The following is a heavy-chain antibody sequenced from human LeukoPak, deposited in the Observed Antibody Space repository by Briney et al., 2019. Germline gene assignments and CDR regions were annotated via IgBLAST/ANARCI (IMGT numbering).Heavy chain of an antibody. CDR2: IHYDGSIK. CDR3: AKGRGWEASYYYYYMDV. D-gene: IGHD1-26*01. Sequence: PGGPLRLSCAASGFTVSSNYMSWVRQAPGKGLEGVAFIHYDGSIKYCADSVKGRFTISRDNSKNTLYLQMNSLRAEDTAVYYCAKGRGWEASYYYYYMDVWGKGTTVTISS. CDR1: GFTVSSNY. J-gene: IGHJ6*03. V-gene: IGHV3-30*02.